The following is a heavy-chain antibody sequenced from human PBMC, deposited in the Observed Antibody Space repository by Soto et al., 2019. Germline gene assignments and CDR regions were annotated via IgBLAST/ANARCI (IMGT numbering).Heavy chain of an antibody. V-gene: IGHV3-30-3*01. J-gene: IGHJ4*02. CDR2: ISYDGSNK. D-gene: IGHD3-3*01. CDR1: GFTFSSYA. CDR3: ARDAVVPAATGLYYDFWSGYLDY. Sequence: GGSLRLSCAASGFTFSSYAMHWVRQAPGKGLEWVAVISYDGSNKYYADSVKGRFTISRDNSKNTLYLQMNSLRAEDTAVYYCARDAVVPAATGLYYDFWSGYLDYWGQGTLVTVSS.